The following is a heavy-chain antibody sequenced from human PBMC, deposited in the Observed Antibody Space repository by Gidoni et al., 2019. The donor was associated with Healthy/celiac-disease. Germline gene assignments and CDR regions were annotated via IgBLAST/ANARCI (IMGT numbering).Heavy chain of an antibody. V-gene: IGHV3-33*01. CDR2: IWYDGSNK. J-gene: IGHJ6*02. CDR3: ARDRSSSSWYNVIHYGMDV. D-gene: IGHD6-13*01. Sequence: QVQLVESGGGVVQPGRSLRLSCSASGFTFSSYGMNWVRQAPGKGLEWVAVIWYDGSNKYYADSVKGRFTISRDNSKNTLYLQMNSLRAEDTAVYYCARDRSSSSWYNVIHYGMDVWGQGTTVTVSS. CDR1: GFTFSSYG.